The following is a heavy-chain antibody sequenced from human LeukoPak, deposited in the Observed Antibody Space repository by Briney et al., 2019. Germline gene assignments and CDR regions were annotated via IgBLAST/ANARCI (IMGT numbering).Heavy chain of an antibody. CDR2: INPNSGGT. CDR3: ARDQPYYYGSGSSSHSDY. V-gene: IGHV1-2*02. D-gene: IGHD3-10*01. Sequence: PAASVKVSCKASGYTFTSYGISWVRQAPGQGLEWMGWINPNSGGTNYAQKFQGRVTMTRDTSIGTAYMELSRLRSDDTAVYYCARDQPYYYGSGSSSHSDYWGQGTLVTVSS. J-gene: IGHJ4*02. CDR1: GYTFTSYG.